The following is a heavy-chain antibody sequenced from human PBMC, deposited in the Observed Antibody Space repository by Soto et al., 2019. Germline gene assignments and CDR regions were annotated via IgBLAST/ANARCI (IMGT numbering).Heavy chain of an antibody. CDR2: IYYIGST. CDR1: GGSISSGGYY. V-gene: IGHV4-31*03. Sequence: PSETLSLTCTVSGGSISSGGYYWSWIRQHPGRGLEWIGHIYYIGSTYYNPSLKSRVTISVDTSKNQFSLKLSSVTAADTAVYYCARVWSGNSPYFDYWGQGTLGTVSS. CDR3: ARVWSGNSPYFDY. J-gene: IGHJ4*02. D-gene: IGHD2-15*01.